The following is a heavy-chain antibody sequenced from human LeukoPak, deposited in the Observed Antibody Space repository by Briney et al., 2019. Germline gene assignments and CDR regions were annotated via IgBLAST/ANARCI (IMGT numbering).Heavy chain of an antibody. D-gene: IGHD3-22*01. J-gene: IGHJ4*02. CDR2: IYYSGST. V-gene: IGHV4-31*03. Sequence: PSETLSLTCTVSGGSISSGGYYWSWIRQHPGKGLEWIGYIYYSGSTYYNPSLKSRVIISVDTSKNQFSLKLSSVTAADTAVYYCARAGSDSSGYYLDYWGQGTLVTVSS. CDR3: ARAGSDSSGYYLDY. CDR1: GGSISSGGYY.